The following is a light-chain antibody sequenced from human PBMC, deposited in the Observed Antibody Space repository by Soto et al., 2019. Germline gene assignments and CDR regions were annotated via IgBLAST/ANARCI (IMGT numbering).Light chain of an antibody. CDR3: QQYNGYPYT. J-gene: IGKJ2*01. Sequence: DIQMTQSPSTLSASVGDRVTITCRASQSISSWLAWYQQKPGKAPNLLIYKASTLQSGVPSRFSGSGSGTEFTLTISILQPDDFATYYCQQYNGYPYTFGQGTKLEIK. CDR1: QSISSW. CDR2: KAS. V-gene: IGKV1-5*03.